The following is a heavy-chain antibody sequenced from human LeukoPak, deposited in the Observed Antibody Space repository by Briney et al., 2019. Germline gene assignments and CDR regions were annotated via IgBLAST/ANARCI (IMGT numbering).Heavy chain of an antibody. CDR2: IYYSGST. CDR3: ARRYYYGSNWFDP. V-gene: IGHV4-59*05. CDR1: GGSISSYY. D-gene: IGHD3-10*01. Sequence: SETLSLTCTVSGGSISSYYGIWIRQPAGKGREGIGSIYYSGSTYYNPSLKSRVTISVDTSKNQFSLKLSSVTAADTAVYYCARRYYYGSNWFDPWGQGTLVAVS. J-gene: IGHJ5*02.